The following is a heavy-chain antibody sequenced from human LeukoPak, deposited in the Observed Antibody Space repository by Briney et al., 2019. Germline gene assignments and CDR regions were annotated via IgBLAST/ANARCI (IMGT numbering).Heavy chain of an antibody. CDR2: IWYDGSNK. V-gene: IGHV3-33*01. D-gene: IGHD3-9*01. Sequence: PGGSLRLSCAASGFTFSSYGMHWVRQAPGKGLEWVAVIWYDGSNKYYADSVKGRFTFSRDNSKNTLYLQMNSLRAEDTAVYYCARGPIYDILTGYLDYWGQGTLVTVSS. CDR1: GFTFSSYG. CDR3: ARGPIYDILTGYLDY. J-gene: IGHJ4*02.